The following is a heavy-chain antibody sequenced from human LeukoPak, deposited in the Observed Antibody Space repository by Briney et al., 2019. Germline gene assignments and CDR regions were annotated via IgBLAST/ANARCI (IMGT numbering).Heavy chain of an antibody. CDR2: ISSGGNT. CDR1: GFTVSSNY. V-gene: IGHV3-66*02. CDR3: ARDLVVRGASVYYGMDV. J-gene: IGHJ6*02. Sequence: GGSLRLSCTASGFTVSSNYMNWVRQAPGKGLEWVSVISSGGNTDYADSVKGRFIISRDNSKNTLYLQMNSLRVGDTAVHYCARDLVVRGASVYYGMDVWGQGTTVTVS. D-gene: IGHD3-10*01.